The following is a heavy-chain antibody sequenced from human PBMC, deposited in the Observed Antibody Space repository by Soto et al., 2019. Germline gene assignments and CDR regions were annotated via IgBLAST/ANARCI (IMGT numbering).Heavy chain of an antibody. D-gene: IGHD2-15*01. V-gene: IGHV4-4*02. Sequence: ASETLSFTCVVAGGSISSSNGWSWIRQPPGKGLEWIGEIYHSGSTNYNPSLKSRVTISVDKSKHQFSLKLSSVTAADTAVYYCASLSCSGGSCPNHYWGQGTLVTVS. J-gene: IGHJ4*02. CDR2: IYHSGST. CDR1: GGSISSSNG. CDR3: ASLSCSGGSCPNHY.